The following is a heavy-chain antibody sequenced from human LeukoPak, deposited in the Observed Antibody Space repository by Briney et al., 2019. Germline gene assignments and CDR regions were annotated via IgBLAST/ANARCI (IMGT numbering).Heavy chain of an antibody. D-gene: IGHD5-12*01. CDR3: VKAGYSGYENEYYFDY. CDR1: GFSFSSCA. CDR2: ISGGADST. Sequence: GGSLRLSCAASGFSFSSCAMGWVRQAPGKGPDWVSSISGGADSTYYADSVKGRFTISRDNSKNTLYLQISSLRVEDTAIYYCVKAGYSGYENEYYFDYWGQGTLVTVSS. J-gene: IGHJ4*02. V-gene: IGHV3-23*01.